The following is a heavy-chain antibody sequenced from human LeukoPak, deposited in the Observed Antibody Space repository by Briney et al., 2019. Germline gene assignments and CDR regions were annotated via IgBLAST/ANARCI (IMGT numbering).Heavy chain of an antibody. CDR1: GGTFSSYA. V-gene: IGHV1-69*01. J-gene: IGHJ4*02. CDR3: ARSANLYDSWSGHHDY. CDR2: IIPIFGTA. D-gene: IGHD3-3*01. Sequence: SVKVSCKASGGTFSSYAISWVRQAPGQGLEWMGGIIPIFGTANYAQKFQGRVTITADESTSTAYMELSSLRSEDTAVYYCARSANLYDSWSGHHDYWGQGTLVTVSS.